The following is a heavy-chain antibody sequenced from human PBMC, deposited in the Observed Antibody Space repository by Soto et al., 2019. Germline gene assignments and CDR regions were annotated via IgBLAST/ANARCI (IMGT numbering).Heavy chain of an antibody. CDR2: ISWNSAST. J-gene: IGHJ5*02. Sequence: GGSLRLSCAASGFTFDDYAMHWVRQSPGKGLQRVSGISWNSASTGYAESVRGRFTISRDNSKNSLYLQISGLRPEDTAMYYCVKDTKHMGTLGWFVSWGQGTLVTVSS. V-gene: IGHV3-9*01. D-gene: IGHD6-19*01. CDR3: VKDTKHMGTLGWFVS. CDR1: GFTFDDYA.